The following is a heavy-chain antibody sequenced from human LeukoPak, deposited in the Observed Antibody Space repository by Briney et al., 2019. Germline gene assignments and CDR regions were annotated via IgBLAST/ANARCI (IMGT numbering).Heavy chain of an antibody. CDR1: GYTFTSYA. D-gene: IGHD3-3*01. CDR3: ARDRSLWSGYPTPHYYYYMDV. J-gene: IGHJ6*03. V-gene: IGHV1-3*01. CDR2: INAGNGNT. Sequence: ASVKVSCKASGYTFTSYAMHWVRQAPGQRLEWMGWINAGNGNTKYSQKFQGRVTITRDTSASTAYMELSSLRSEDTAVYYCARDRSLWSGYPTPHYYYYMDVWGKGTTVTVSS.